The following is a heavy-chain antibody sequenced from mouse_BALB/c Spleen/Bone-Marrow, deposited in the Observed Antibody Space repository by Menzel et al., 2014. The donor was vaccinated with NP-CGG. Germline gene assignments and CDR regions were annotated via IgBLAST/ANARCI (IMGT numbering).Heavy chain of an antibody. D-gene: IGHD2-13*01. V-gene: IGHV1S16*01. CDR2: INPSNGGT. J-gene: IGHJ3*01. CDR3: TCAVDSPVAY. Sequence: QVQLQQSGAELVKPGASVKLSCKASGYTFTSYYMYWVKQRPGQGLEWIGEINPSNGGTNFNEKFKSKATLTVDKSSSTAYMQLSSLTSDDSAVYYGTCAVDSPVAYWVQGTLFT. CDR1: GYTFTSYY.